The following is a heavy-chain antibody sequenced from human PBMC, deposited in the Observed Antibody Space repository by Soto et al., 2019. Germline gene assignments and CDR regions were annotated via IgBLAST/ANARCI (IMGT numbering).Heavy chain of an antibody. CDR3: LTFDSSGLPGDYYYGMDV. V-gene: IGHV3-15*07. D-gene: IGHD6-19*01. CDR2: IKSKTDGGTT. J-gene: IGHJ6*02. Sequence: SLRLSCAASGFTFSNAWMNWVRQAPGKGLEWVGRIKSKTDGGTTDYAAPVKGRFTISRNDSKNTLYLQMNSLKTEDTAVFYCLTFDSSGLPGDYYYGMDVWGQGTTVTVSS. CDR1: GFTFSNAW.